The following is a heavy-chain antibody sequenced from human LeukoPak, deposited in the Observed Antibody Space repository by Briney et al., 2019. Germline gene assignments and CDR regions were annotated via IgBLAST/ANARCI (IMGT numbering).Heavy chain of an antibody. CDR2: IKGDGSKK. D-gene: IGHD3-22*01. V-gene: IGHV3-7*03. CDR3: ARDSNPGDSSGYYDAFDI. CDR1: GFIFSRDW. J-gene: IGHJ3*02. Sequence: GGSLRLSCATSGFIFSRDWMTWVRQAPGKGPEWVANIKGDGSKKNLVDPVKGRFTISRDNAKNSLYLEMSSLRAEDTAVYYCARDSNPGDSSGYYDAFDIWGQGTKVTVSS.